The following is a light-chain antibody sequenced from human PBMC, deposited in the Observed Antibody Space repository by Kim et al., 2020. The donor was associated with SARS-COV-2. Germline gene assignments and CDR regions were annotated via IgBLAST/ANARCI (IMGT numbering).Light chain of an antibody. Sequence: GQSFTISCTGTSSDGGGYNYVSWYQQHPGKAPKLMIYEVTKRPSGVPDRFSGSKSGNTASLTVSGLQAEDEADYYCTSYAGSHNLVFGGGTQLTVL. CDR3: TSYAGSHNLV. CDR2: EVT. CDR1: SSDGGGYNY. V-gene: IGLV2-8*01. J-gene: IGLJ2*01.